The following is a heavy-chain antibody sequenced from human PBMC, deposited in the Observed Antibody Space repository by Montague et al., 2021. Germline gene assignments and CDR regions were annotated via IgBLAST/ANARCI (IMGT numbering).Heavy chain of an antibody. Sequence: TLSLTCTVSGDSLSSAGYSWTWIRQHPGKRLEWIGYMYYSGSTYYNPSLKSRATISGDASKNHFSLRLTSVTAADTAVYYCARGRLATGACDYWGQGTLVTVSS. CDR3: ARGRLATGACDY. J-gene: IGHJ4*02. D-gene: IGHD6-13*01. V-gene: IGHV4-31*03. CDR2: MYYSGST. CDR1: GDSLSSAGYS.